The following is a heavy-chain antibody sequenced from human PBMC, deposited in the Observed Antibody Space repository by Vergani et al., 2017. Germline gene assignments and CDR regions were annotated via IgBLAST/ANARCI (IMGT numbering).Heavy chain of an antibody. D-gene: IGHD6-19*01. CDR1: GFTFSSYA. CDR2: ISSNGGST. J-gene: IGHJ5*02. V-gene: IGHV3-64*01. Sequence: EVQLVESGGGLVQPGGSLRLSCAASGFTFSSYAMHWVRQAPGKGLEYVSAISSNGGSTYYANSVKGRFTISRDNSKNTLYLQMGSLRAEDMAVYYCARLIAVAGTGYNXFDPWGQGTLVTVSS. CDR3: ARLIAVAGTGYNXFDP.